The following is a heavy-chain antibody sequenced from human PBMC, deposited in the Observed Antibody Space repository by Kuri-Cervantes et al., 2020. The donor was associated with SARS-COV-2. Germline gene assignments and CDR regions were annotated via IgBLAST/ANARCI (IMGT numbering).Heavy chain of an antibody. J-gene: IGHJ6*02. CDR1: GLTLSTYG. V-gene: IGHV3-30*18. D-gene: IGHD5-18*01. Sequence: GGSLRLSCASSGLTLSTYGMHWVRQAPGKGLEWVAVISHDGSKRHYADSVKGRFTISRDNSMNTVYLQMNSLRTEDTAVYFCAKDKRVVSTGNPWRVSYSYDSIEYYNGMDVWGQGTTVTVSS. CDR2: ISHDGSKR. CDR3: AKDKRVVSTGNPWRVSYSYDSIEYYNGMDV.